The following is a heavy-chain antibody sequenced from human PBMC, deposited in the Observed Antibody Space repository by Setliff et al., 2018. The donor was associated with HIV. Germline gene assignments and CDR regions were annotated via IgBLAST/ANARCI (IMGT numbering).Heavy chain of an antibody. CDR2: IYYSGST. J-gene: IGHJ5*02. CDR1: GDSISGFY. Sequence: SKTLSLTCPVSGDSISGFYWSWIRQPPGKGLEWIGYIYYSGSTSYNPSLKSRVTISLDSSKNQFSLTLTSVTAADTAVYYCARGNNGYYYDSSGYYHWGQGTLVTVSS. V-gene: IGHV4-59*08. D-gene: IGHD3-22*01. CDR3: ARGNNGYYYDSSGYYH.